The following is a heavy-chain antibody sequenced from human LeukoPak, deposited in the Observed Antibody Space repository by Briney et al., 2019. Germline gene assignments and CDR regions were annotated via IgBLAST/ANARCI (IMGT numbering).Heavy chain of an antibody. CDR3: ARDPRLVRGVTGKYNWFDP. CDR1: GYTFTSYG. CDR2: MGAYNGNT. J-gene: IGHJ5*02. D-gene: IGHD3-10*01. V-gene: IGHV1-18*01. Sequence: ASVKVSCKASGYTFTSYGISWVRQAPGQGLEWMGWMGAYNGNTNYAQKLQGRVTMTTDTSTSTAYMELRSLRSDDTAVYYCARDPRLVRGVTGKYNWFDPWGQGTLVTVSS.